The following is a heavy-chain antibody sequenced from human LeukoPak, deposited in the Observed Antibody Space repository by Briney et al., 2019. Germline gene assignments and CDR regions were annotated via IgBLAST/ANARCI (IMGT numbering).Heavy chain of an antibody. D-gene: IGHD4-23*01. Sequence: PGGSLRLSCGASGFTFSSYAMSWVRQAPGRGLEWVSLIRASGEKTYYADSVKGRFTISRDNSDNTLYLQMNSLRAEDTAVFYCAKDRSLDGGNTNGYFDFWGQGTLVTVSS. CDR1: GFTFSSYA. V-gene: IGHV3-23*01. CDR3: AKDRSLDGGNTNGYFDF. CDR2: IRASGEKT. J-gene: IGHJ4*02.